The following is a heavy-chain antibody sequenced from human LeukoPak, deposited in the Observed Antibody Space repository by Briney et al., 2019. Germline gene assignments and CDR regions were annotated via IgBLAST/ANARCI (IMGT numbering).Heavy chain of an antibody. V-gene: IGHV3-30-3*01. CDR1: GFTLSRYA. D-gene: IGHD6-13*01. CDR3: AREGWSSCLDY. Sequence: GGSLRLSCAASGFTLSRYAMHWVREAPGKGLEWVAVISYDGSNKYYADSVKGRFTISRDNSKNTLYLQMNSLRAEDTAVYYCAREGWSSCLDYWGQGTLVTVSS. J-gene: IGHJ4*02. CDR2: ISYDGSNK.